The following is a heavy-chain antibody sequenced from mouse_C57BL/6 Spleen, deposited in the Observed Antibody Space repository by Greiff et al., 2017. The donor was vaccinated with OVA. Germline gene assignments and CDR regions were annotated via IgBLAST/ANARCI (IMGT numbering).Heavy chain of an antibody. CDR2: ISDGGSYT. V-gene: IGHV5-4*01. D-gene: IGHD1-1*01. CDR1: GFTFSSYA. CDR3: ARDYGSSYGFAY. J-gene: IGHJ3*01. Sequence: EVNLVESGGGLVKPGGSLKLSCAASGFTFSSYAMSWVRQTPEKRLEWVATISDGGSYTYYPDNVKGRFTISRDNAKNNLYLQMSHLKSEDTAMYYCARDYGSSYGFAYWGQGTLVTVSA.